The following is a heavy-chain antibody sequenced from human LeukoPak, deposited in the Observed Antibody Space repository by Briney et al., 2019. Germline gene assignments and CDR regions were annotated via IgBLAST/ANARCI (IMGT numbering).Heavy chain of an antibody. Sequence: GASVKVSCKASGYTFTRYGIIWVRQAPGQGLEWMGWINGNNGNTNYAQKVQGRVTLTTDTPTRTAYMELRNLRSDDTAVYYCAREASGYGDFDYWGQGTLVTVSS. CDR2: INGNNGNT. V-gene: IGHV1-18*01. J-gene: IGHJ4*02. CDR1: GYTFTRYG. D-gene: IGHD3-22*01. CDR3: AREASGYGDFDY.